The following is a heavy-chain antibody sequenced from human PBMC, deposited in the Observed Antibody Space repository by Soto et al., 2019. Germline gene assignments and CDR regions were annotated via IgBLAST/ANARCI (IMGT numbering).Heavy chain of an antibody. CDR2: IYWDDDK. CDR1: GFSLSTSGVG. J-gene: IGHJ4*02. V-gene: IGHV2-5*02. D-gene: IGHD3-10*01. Sequence: QITLKESGPTLVKPTQTLTLTCTFSGFSLSTSGVGVGWIRQPPGKALEWLALIYWDDDKRYSPSLKSRLTITXXTXKXXVVLTMTNMDPVDTATYYCAHTSYGSVTTPAPFDYWGQGTLVTVSS. CDR3: AHTSYGSVTTPAPFDY.